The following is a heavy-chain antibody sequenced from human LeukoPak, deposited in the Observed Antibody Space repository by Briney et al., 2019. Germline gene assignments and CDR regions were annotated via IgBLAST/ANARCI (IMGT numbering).Heavy chain of an antibody. CDR3: ARDPGDRYFDY. J-gene: IGHJ4*02. CDR2: ISSSGSTI. CDR1: GFTFSSYA. Sequence: GRSLRLSCAASGFTFSSYAMHWVRQAPGKGLEWVSYISSSGSTIYYADSVKRRFTISRNNAKNSLYLQMNSLRAEDTAVYYCARDPGDRYFDYWGQGALVTVSS. V-gene: IGHV3-48*03. D-gene: IGHD7-27*01.